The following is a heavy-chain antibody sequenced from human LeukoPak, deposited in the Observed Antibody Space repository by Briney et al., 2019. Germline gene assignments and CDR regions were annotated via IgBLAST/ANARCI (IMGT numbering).Heavy chain of an antibody. D-gene: IGHD3-10*01. V-gene: IGHV3-11*04. CDR1: GFTFSDSY. CDR2: ISSGGSTI. CDR3: AGIGSYGSGYYHYYYMDV. Sequence: GGSLRLSCVASGFTFSDSYMAWVRQAPGKGLEWVSYISSGGSTIYYADSVKGRFTISRDNAKNPLYLQLNSLRADDTAVYYCAGIGSYGSGYYHYYYMDVWGKGTTVTVSS. J-gene: IGHJ6*03.